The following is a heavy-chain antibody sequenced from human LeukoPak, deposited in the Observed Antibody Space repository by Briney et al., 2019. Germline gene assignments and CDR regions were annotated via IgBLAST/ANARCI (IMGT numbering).Heavy chain of an antibody. V-gene: IGHV1-18*04. CDR2: ISAYNGNT. CDR1: GYTFTGYY. D-gene: IGHD2-15*01. CDR3: ARDFLRCSGGSCYSGLELLDAFDI. J-gene: IGHJ3*02. Sequence: ASVKVSCKASGYTFTGYYMHWVRQAPGQGLEWMGWISAYNGNTNYAQKLQGRVTMTTDTSTSTAYMELRSLRSDDTAVYYCARDFLRCSGGSCYSGLELLDAFDIWGQGTMVTVSS.